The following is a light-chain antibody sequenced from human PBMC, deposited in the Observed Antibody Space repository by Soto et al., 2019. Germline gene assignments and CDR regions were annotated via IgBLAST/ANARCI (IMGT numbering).Light chain of an antibody. J-gene: IGKJ1*01. V-gene: IGKV1-5*01. CDR2: DAS. CDR1: QTISGW. CDR3: QQYGSPRT. Sequence: DFQMTQSPSTVSAYLGDSGTIXXRASQTISGWLAGYQQRPGKAPNIRILDASTLESGVPSRFSGSGSGTTFTLTISRLEPEDFAVYYCQQYGSPRTFGQGTKVDIK.